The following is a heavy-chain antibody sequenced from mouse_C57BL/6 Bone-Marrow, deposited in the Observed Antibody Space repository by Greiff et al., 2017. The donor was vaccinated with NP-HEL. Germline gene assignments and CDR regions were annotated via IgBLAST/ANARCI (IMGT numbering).Heavy chain of an antibody. CDR3: AKAIYYDYDVGAMDY. D-gene: IGHD2-4*01. CDR1: GYTFTSYG. Sequence: QVQLKESGAELARPGASVKLSCKASGYTFTSYGISWVKQSTGQGLEWIGEIYPRSGNTYYNEKFKGKATLTADKSSSTAYMELRSLTSEDSAVYFCAKAIYYDYDVGAMDYWGQGTSVTVSS. V-gene: IGHV1-81*01. CDR2: IYPRSGNT. J-gene: IGHJ4*01.